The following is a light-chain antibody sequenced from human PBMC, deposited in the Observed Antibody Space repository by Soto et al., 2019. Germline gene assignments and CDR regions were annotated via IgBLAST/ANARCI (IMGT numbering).Light chain of an antibody. Sequence: QSVLTQPPSVSGSPRQSVTISCTGTSSDVGSYNRVSWYQQPPGTAPKLMIYEVNNRPSGVPDRFSGSKSGNTASLTITGLQAEDEADYYCNSYTSSNTYVFGTGTKVTVL. V-gene: IGLV2-18*02. CDR2: EVN. J-gene: IGLJ1*01. CDR3: NSYTSSNTYV. CDR1: SSDVGSYNR.